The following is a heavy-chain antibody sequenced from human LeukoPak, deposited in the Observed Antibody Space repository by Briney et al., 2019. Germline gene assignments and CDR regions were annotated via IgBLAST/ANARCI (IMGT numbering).Heavy chain of an antibody. Sequence: ASVKVSCTASGYTFTGYYMHWVRQAPGQGLEWMGWINPSSGGTNYAQTFQGRVTMTRDTSISTAYMELSRLRSDDTAVYYCARRGYDSSGYVFFDYWGQGTLVTVSS. J-gene: IGHJ4*02. CDR2: INPSSGGT. CDR1: GYTFTGYY. V-gene: IGHV1-2*02. D-gene: IGHD3-22*01. CDR3: ARRGYDSSGYVFFDY.